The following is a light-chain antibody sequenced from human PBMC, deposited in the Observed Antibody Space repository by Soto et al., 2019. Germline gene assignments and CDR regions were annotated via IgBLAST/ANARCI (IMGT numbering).Light chain of an antibody. J-gene: IGKJ5*01. CDR2: DVS. V-gene: IGKV3-11*01. CDR1: QGISNF. CDR3: QQRSNWPIT. Sequence: TQSPSTLSASVGDRVTITCRASQGISNFLAWYQQKPGQAPRLLIYDVSTRATGIPARFSGSGSRTDFILTISSLEPEDFAVYYCQQRSNWPITFGQGTRLEI.